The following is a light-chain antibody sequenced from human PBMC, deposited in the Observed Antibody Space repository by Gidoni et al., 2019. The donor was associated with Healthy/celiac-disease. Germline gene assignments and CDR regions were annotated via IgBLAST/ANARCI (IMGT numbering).Light chain of an antibody. J-gene: IGKJ1*01. CDR3: QQSYSTPRT. CDR1: QSISSY. V-gene: IGKV1-39*01. CDR2: AAS. Sequence: DIQRTQSPSSLSASVGDRVTITCRASQSISSYLNWYQQKPGKAPKLLIYAASSLQSGVPSRFSGSGSGTDFTLTISSRQPEDFATYYCQQSYSTPRTFGQGTKVEIK.